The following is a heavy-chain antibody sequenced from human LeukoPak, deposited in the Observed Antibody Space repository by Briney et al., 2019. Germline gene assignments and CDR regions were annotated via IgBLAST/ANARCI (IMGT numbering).Heavy chain of an antibody. CDR1: GLTFSSYA. CDR2: ISGSGGST. Sequence: GGSLRLSCAASGLTFSSYAMSWVRQAPGKGLEWVSAISGSGGSTYYADSVKGRFTISRDNSKNTLYLQMNSLRAEDTALYYCAKTDYDSSGHYYFDYWGQGTLVTVSS. D-gene: IGHD3-22*01. V-gene: IGHV3-23*01. J-gene: IGHJ4*02. CDR3: AKTDYDSSGHYYFDY.